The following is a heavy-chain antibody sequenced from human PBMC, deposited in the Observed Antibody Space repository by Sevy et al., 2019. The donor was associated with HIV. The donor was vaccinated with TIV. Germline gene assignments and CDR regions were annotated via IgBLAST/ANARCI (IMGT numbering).Heavy chain of an antibody. CDR1: GYTLTELS. J-gene: IGHJ6*02. CDR3: TGSGHGGGMDV. Sequence: ASVKVSCKVYGYTLTELSMHWVRQAPGKGLEWMGCFDPEDGEPIYSQNFQGRFTLTADTSTDTAYMELSGLRSADTAVYFCTGSGHGGGMDVWGQGTTVTVSS. CDR2: FDPEDGEP. V-gene: IGHV1-24*01. D-gene: IGHD1-26*01.